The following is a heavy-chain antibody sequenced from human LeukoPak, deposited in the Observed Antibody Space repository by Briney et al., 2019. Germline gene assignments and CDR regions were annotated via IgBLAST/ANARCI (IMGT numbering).Heavy chain of an antibody. V-gene: IGHV3-23*01. CDR1: GFTFNSFA. J-gene: IGHJ4*02. CDR3: AKSLGVGGYTRYKGFDQ. Sequence: GGALRLSCAASGFTFNSFAMNWVRQAPGKGLEWVSSISGRDGTSHYADFVKGRFTISRDNSKNTLYLQMNSLRADDTAAYYCAKSLGVGGYTRYKGFDQWGQGTLVVVSS. D-gene: IGHD3-16*02. CDR2: ISGRDGTS.